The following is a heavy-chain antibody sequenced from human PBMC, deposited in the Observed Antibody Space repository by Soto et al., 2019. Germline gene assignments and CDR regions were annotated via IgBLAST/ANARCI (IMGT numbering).Heavy chain of an antibody. J-gene: IGHJ6*02. CDR3: ARGPTDALSSSWYYYYYVMDV. CDR1: GYTFTSYD. V-gene: IGHV1-8*01. D-gene: IGHD6-13*01. CDR2: MNPNSGNT. Sequence: ASVKVSCKASGYTFTSYDINWVRQATGQGLEWMGWMNPNSGNTGYAQKFQGRVTMTRNTSISTAYMELSSLRSEDTAVYYCARGPTDALSSSWYYYYYVMDVWGQGTTVTVSS.